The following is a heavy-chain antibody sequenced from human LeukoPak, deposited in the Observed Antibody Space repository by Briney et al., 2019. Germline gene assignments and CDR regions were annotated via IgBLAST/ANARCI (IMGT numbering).Heavy chain of an antibody. CDR2: IYHSGSP. Sequence: AETLSLTCTLSGRFIGRFFWRWIRQPPGKGREWLGSIYHSGSPYYNPSLKSRVTISVDTSKNQFSLKLWSVTAADTAVYYCARVKSRVSHIDYWGQGTLVTVSS. J-gene: IGHJ4*02. D-gene: IGHD4-23*01. CDR3: ARVKSRVSHIDY. CDR1: GRFIGRFF. V-gene: IGHV4-38-2*02.